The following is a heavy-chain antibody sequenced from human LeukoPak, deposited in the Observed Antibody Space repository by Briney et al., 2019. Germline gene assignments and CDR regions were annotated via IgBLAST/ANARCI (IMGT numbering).Heavy chain of an antibody. V-gene: IGHV4-39*07. D-gene: IGHD2-8*01. Sequence: SETLSLTCTVSGVSISSISYYWGWIRQPPGKGLDWIGSIYYSVITYYNPSLKSRVTISVDTSKNQFSLKLSSVTAADTAVYYCARDARMLQLPQYNWFDPWGQGTLVTVSS. CDR1: GVSISSISYY. J-gene: IGHJ5*02. CDR3: ARDARMLQLPQYNWFDP. CDR2: IYYSVIT.